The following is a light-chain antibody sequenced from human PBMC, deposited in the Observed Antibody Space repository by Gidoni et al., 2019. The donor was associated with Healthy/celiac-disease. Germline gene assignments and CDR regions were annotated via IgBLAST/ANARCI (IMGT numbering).Light chain of an antibody. CDR2: AAS. J-gene: IGKJ2*03. CDR1: QSISSY. Sequence: DIQMTQSPSSLSASVGDRVTITCRASQSISSYLNWYQQKPGKAPKLLIYAASSLQSGVPSRFSGSGSVTYFTLTISSLQPEDFATYYCQQSYSTPPYSFGQGTKLEIK. V-gene: IGKV1-39*01. CDR3: QQSYSTPPYS.